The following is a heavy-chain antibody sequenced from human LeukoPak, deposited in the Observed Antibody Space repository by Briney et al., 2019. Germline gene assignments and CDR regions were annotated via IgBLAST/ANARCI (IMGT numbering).Heavy chain of an antibody. CDR3: AGGPGGIAAGDY. Sequence: SEPLSLTCTVSGYSISGGYYWGWIRQPPGRGLEWIGSIHHSRSTYYNPSLKSRVIISIDTSKNEVSLKLSSVTAADTVVYYCAGGPGGIAAGDYWGQGTLVTVSS. V-gene: IGHV4-38-2*02. J-gene: IGHJ4*02. CDR2: IHHSRST. D-gene: IGHD6-13*01. CDR1: GYSISGGYY.